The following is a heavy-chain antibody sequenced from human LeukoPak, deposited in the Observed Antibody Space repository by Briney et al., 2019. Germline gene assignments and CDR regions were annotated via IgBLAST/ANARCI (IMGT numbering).Heavy chain of an antibody. CDR2: ISGSGGST. D-gene: IGHD3-10*01. Sequence: GGSLRLSCAASGFTFSSYAMSWVRQAPGKGLEWVSAISGSGGSTYYADSVKGRFTISRDNSKNTLYLQMNSLRAEDTAVYYCAKDSPLGNPGEKKWDAFDIWGQGTMVTVSS. V-gene: IGHV3-23*01. CDR1: GFTFSSYA. CDR3: AKDSPLGNPGEKKWDAFDI. J-gene: IGHJ3*02.